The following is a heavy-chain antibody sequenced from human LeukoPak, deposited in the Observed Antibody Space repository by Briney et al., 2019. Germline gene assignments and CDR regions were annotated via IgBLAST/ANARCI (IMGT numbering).Heavy chain of an antibody. V-gene: IGHV1-2*02. D-gene: IGHD2-8*01. CDR2: INPNSGGT. CDR3: ARPRYCTNGVCSYYFDY. Sequence: ASVKVSCKASGYTFTSYAMNWVRQAPGQGLEWMGWINPNSGGTNYAQKFQGRVTMTRDTSISTAYMELSRLRSDDTAVYYCARPRYCTNGVCSYYFDYWGQGTLVTVSS. CDR1: GYTFTSYA. J-gene: IGHJ4*02.